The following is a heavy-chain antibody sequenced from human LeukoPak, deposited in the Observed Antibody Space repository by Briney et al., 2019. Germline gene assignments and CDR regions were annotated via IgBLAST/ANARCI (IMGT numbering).Heavy chain of an antibody. CDR1: GGSISSGGYY. CDR3: ARDYWALVLFTPGYFDY. D-gene: IGHD3-22*01. Sequence: PSETLSLTCTVSGGSISSGGYYWSWIRQHPGKGLEWIGYIYYSGSTYYNPSLKSRVTISVGTSKNQFSLKLSSVTAADTAVYYCARDYWALVLFTPGYFDYWGQGTLVTVSS. CDR2: IYYSGST. J-gene: IGHJ4*02. V-gene: IGHV4-31*03.